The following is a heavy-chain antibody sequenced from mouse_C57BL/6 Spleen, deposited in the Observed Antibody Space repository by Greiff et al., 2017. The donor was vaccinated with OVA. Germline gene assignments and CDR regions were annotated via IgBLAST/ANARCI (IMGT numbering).Heavy chain of an antibody. CDR3: ERYEYYGSSPTPFYAMDY. Sequence: VQLQESGPELVKPGASVKISCKASGYAFSSSWMNWVKQRPGKGLEWIGRIYPGGGDTNYHGSVKGRATLSADKASSTAYMQLSSLTSEDSAVYFCERYEYYGSSPTPFYAMDYWGQGTSVTVSS. D-gene: IGHD1-1*01. CDR2: IYPGGGDT. CDR1: GYAFSSSW. J-gene: IGHJ4*01. V-gene: IGHV1-82*01.